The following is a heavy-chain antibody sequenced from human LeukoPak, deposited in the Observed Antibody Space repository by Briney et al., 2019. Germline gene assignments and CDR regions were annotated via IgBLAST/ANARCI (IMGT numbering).Heavy chain of an antibody. CDR3: VRASSGWYGGDY. J-gene: IGHJ4*02. Sequence: ASVKVSCKASGYSFTDYYMHWVRQAPGQGLDWMGWINPNSGGTNYAQGFQGRVTMTRDTSISTAYMQLSRLRSDDTAVYYCVRASSGWYGGDYWGQGTLVTVSS. CDR2: INPNSGGT. CDR1: GYSFTDYY. V-gene: IGHV1-2*02. D-gene: IGHD6-19*01.